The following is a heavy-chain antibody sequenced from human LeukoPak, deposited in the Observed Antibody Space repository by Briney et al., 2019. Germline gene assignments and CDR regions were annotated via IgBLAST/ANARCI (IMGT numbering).Heavy chain of an antibody. D-gene: IGHD4-23*01. J-gene: IGHJ4*02. CDR2: ISYNGNT. CDR1: GGSISSSY. Sequence: SETLSLTCIVTGGSISSSYWSWIRQPPGKGLEWIGYISYNGNTNYNPSLKSRVTISVDTSKNHFSLKLSSVTAADTAVYYCTREAITNRTVVWGQGTLVTVSS. V-gene: IGHV4-59*01. CDR3: TREAITNRTVV.